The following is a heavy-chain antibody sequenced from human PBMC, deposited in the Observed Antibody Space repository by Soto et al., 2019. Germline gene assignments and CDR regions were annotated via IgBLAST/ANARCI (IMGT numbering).Heavy chain of an antibody. D-gene: IGHD2-21*02. CDR2: IWYDGSNK. CDR3: ARDGLAYCGGDCYPPFDY. Sequence: QVQLVESGGGVVQPGRSLRLSCAASGFTFSSYGMHWVRQAPGKGLEWVAVIWYDGSNKYYADSVKGRFTISRDNSKNTLYLQMNSLRAEDTAVYYCARDGLAYCGGDCYPPFDYWGQGTLVTVSS. CDR1: GFTFSSYG. V-gene: IGHV3-33*01. J-gene: IGHJ4*02.